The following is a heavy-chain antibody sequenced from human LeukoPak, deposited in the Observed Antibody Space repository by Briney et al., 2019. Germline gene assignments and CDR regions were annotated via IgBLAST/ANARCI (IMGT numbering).Heavy chain of an antibody. Sequence: GASVKVSCKASGYTFTGYYMHWVRQAPGQGLEWMGIINPSGGSTSYAQKFQGRVTMTRDMSTSTVYMELSSLRSEDTAVYYCARDQGRLQNWFDPWGQGTLVTVSS. CDR1: GYTFTGYY. CDR2: INPSGGST. V-gene: IGHV1-46*01. CDR3: ARDQGRLQNWFDP. D-gene: IGHD1-26*01. J-gene: IGHJ5*02.